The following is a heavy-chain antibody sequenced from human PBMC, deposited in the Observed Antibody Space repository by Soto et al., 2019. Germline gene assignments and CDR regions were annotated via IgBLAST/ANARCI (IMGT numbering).Heavy chain of an antibody. D-gene: IGHD2-15*01. V-gene: IGHV1-18*01. CDR2: NSAYNGNT. J-gene: IGHJ6*03. CDR1: GYMFANYG. Sequence: QVQLMQSGPEVKKPGASVKVSCQASGYMFANYGISWVRQAPGQGLEWMGWNSAYNGNTHYAQKYQARATMTTDTATSTAYMELRSRRSDDTAVYFCARIVPEQLLRYYYYYYMDVWGKGTTVTVSS. CDR3: ARIVPEQLLRYYYYYYMDV.